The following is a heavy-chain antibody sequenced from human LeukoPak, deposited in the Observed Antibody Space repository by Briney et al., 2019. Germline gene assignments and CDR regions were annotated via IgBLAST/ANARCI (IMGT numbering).Heavy chain of an antibody. Sequence: PGGSLRLSCAASGFTFSSYAMHWVRQAPGKGLEWVAVISYDGSNKYYADSVKGRFTISRDNSKNTLYLQMNSLRAEDTAVYYCARWNGIAAAAPRAFDIWSQGTMVTVSS. CDR1: GFTFSSYA. J-gene: IGHJ3*02. CDR2: ISYDGSNK. CDR3: ARWNGIAAAAPRAFDI. D-gene: IGHD6-13*01. V-gene: IGHV3-30-3*01.